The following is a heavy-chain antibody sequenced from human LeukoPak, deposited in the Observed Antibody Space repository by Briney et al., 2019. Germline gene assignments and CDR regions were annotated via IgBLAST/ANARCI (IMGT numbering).Heavy chain of an antibody. Sequence: ASVKVSCKASGYTFTGYYMHWVRQAPGQGLEWTGWINPNSGGTNYAQKFQGRVTMTRDTSISTAYMELSRLRSDDTAVYYCARDWLAYCGGDCYSDYYYYMDVWGKGTTVTVSS. CDR2: INPNSGGT. D-gene: IGHD2-21*02. V-gene: IGHV1-2*02. J-gene: IGHJ6*03. CDR3: ARDWLAYCGGDCYSDYYYYMDV. CDR1: GYTFTGYY.